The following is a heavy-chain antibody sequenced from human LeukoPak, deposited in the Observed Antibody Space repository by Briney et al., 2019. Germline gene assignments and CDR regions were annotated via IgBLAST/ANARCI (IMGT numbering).Heavy chain of an antibody. V-gene: IGHV3-7*01. Sequence: GGSLRLSCAASGFTFSGHWMSWVRQAPGKGLEWVANINQGGSDKYYVDSVKGRFTISRDNANNLLYLQMNSLRGEDTAVYYCARGGSLGYWGQGTLVTVSS. CDR3: ARGGSLGY. J-gene: IGHJ4*02. CDR1: GFTFSGHW. D-gene: IGHD6-19*01. CDR2: INQGGSDK.